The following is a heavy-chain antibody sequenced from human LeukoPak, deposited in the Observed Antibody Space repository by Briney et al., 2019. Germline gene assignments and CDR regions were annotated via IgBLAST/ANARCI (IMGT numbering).Heavy chain of an antibody. CDR1: GYTFTSYG. CDR2: ISTYNGNT. CDR3: AKQLGYCSDGSCYFPY. Sequence: ASVKVSCKASGYTFTSYGVSWVRQAPGQGLEWMGWISTYNGNTNYAQRLQDRVTMTTDTSTSTAYMELRSLRSEDTAVYYCAKQLGYCSDGSCYFPYWGQGTLVTVSS. D-gene: IGHD2-15*01. V-gene: IGHV1-18*01. J-gene: IGHJ4*02.